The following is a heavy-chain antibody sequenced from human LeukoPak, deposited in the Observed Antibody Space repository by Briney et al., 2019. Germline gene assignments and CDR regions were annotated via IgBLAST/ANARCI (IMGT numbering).Heavy chain of an antibody. D-gene: IGHD1-7*01. J-gene: IGHJ4*02. CDR3: ARGVELLPSSLFDY. CDR1: GGSISSYY. V-gene: IGHV4-59*01. CDR2: IYYSGST. Sequence: SETLSLTCTVSGGSISSYYWSWIRQPPGKGLEWIGYIYYSGSTNYNPSLKSRVTISVDTSKNQFSLKLSSVTAADTAVYYCARGVELLPSSLFDYWGQGTLVTVSS.